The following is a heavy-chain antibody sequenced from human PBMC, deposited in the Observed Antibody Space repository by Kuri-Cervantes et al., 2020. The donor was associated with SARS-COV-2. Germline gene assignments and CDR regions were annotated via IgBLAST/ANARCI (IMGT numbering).Heavy chain of an antibody. D-gene: IGHD6-13*01. V-gene: IGHV3-49*04. Sequence: GGSLRLSCTASGFTFGDYAMSWVRQAPGKGLEWVGFIRSKAYGGTTEYAASVKGRFTISRDDSKSIAYLQMNSLKTEDTAVYYCTGPTYSSSWHSSDWGKYWGQGTLVTVSS. CDR1: GFTFGDYA. J-gene: IGHJ4*02. CDR3: TGPTYSSSWHSSDWGKY. CDR2: IRSKAYGGTT.